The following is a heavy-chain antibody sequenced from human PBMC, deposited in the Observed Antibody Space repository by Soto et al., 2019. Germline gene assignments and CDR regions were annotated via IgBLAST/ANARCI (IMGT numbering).Heavy chain of an antibody. J-gene: IGHJ3*02. CDR3: ASTYYYDSSGYFHAFDI. CDR2: IYHSGST. V-gene: IGHV4-30-2*01. Sequence: ASETLSPTCAVSGGSISSGGYSWSWIRQPPGKGLEWIGYIYHSGSTYYNPSLKSRVTISVDRSKNQFSLKLSSVTAADTAVYYCASTYYYDSSGYFHAFDIWGQGTMVTVSS. CDR1: GGSISSGGYS. D-gene: IGHD3-22*01.